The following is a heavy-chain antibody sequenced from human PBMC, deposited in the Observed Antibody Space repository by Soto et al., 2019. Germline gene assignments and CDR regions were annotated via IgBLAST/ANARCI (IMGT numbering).Heavy chain of an antibody. J-gene: IGHJ6*02. D-gene: IGHD2-2*01. Sequence: PGESLKISCKGSGYSFTSYWIGWVRQMPGKDMEWMGIIYPGDSDTRYSPSFQGQVTISADKSISTAYLQWSSLKASVTAMYYCVRWVDIVFVSAAIRGPGGMDVCGQGTTVTVSS. CDR3: VRWVDIVFVSAAIRGPGGMDV. V-gene: IGHV5-51*01. CDR1: GYSFTSYW. CDR2: IYPGDSDT.